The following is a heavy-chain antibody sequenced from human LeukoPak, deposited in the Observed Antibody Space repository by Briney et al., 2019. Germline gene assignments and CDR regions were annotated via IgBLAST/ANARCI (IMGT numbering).Heavy chain of an antibody. CDR3: AKDRFISDSSGYYYQLDY. D-gene: IGHD3-22*01. Sequence: GGSLRLSCAASGFTFSSYGMHWVRQAPGKGLEWVAVISYDGSNKYYADSVKGRFTISRDNSKNTLYLQMNSLRAEDTAVYYCAKDRFISDSSGYYYQLDYWGQGTLVTVSS. J-gene: IGHJ4*02. CDR1: GFTFSSYG. CDR2: ISYDGSNK. V-gene: IGHV3-30*18.